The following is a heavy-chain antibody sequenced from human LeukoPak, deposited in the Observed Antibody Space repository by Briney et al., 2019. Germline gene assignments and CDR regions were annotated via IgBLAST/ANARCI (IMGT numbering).Heavy chain of an antibody. CDR3: ARRAFFGGVFDY. V-gene: IGHV4-39*01. CDR1: GGSISSSSYY. J-gene: IGHJ4*02. Sequence: SETLSLTCTVSGGSISSSSYYWGWIRQPPGKGLEWIGSIYYSGSTYYNPSLKSRVTISVDTSKNQFSLKLSSVTAADTAVYHCARRAFFGGVFDYWGQGTLVTVSS. CDR2: IYYSGST. D-gene: IGHD3-16*01.